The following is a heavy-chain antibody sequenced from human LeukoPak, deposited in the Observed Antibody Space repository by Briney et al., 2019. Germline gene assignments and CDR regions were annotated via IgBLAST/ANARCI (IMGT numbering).Heavy chain of an antibody. CDR2: ISAYNGNT. J-gene: IGHJ3*02. V-gene: IGHV1-18*01. Sequence: ASVKVSCKASGYTFTSYGISWVRQAPGQGLEWMGWISAYNGNTNYALKLQGRVTMTTDTSTNTAYMELRSLRSDDTAVYYCARDIVRGQLGAFGIWGQGTMVTVSS. CDR1: GYTFTSYG. CDR3: ARDIVRGQLGAFGI. D-gene: IGHD6-13*01.